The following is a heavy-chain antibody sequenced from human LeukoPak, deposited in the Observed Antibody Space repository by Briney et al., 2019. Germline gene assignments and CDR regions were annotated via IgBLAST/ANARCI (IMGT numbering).Heavy chain of an antibody. CDR1: GFTFSRYS. J-gene: IGHJ2*01. D-gene: IGHD2-8*01. CDR2: IKQDGSET. CDR3: ARVTYFYWYFDL. Sequence: GGSLRLSCEASGFTFSRYSMTWVRQVPGKGLEWVANIKQDGSETSYVDSVKGRFTISRDNTKDSLFLQMDSLRAEDTAVYYCARVTYFYWYFDLWGRGTLVTASS. V-gene: IGHV3-7*01.